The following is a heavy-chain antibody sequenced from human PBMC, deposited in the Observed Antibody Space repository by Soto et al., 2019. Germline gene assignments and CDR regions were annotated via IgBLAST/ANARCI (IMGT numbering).Heavy chain of an antibody. CDR2: MNPNSGNT. J-gene: IGHJ3*02. CDR1: GYTFTSYD. CDR3: ARGRGYDYVWGSYRHDAFDI. D-gene: IGHD3-16*02. Sequence: GASVKVSCKASGYTFTSYDINWVRQATGQGLEWMGWMNPNSGNTGYAQKFQGRVTMTRNTSISTAYMELSSLRSEDTAVYYCARGRGYDYVWGSYRHDAFDIWGQGTMVTVPS. V-gene: IGHV1-8*01.